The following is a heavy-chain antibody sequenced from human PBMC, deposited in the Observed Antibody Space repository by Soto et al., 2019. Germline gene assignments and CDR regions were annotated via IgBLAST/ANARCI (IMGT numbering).Heavy chain of an antibody. V-gene: IGHV4-34*01. D-gene: IGHD3-3*01. CDR2: INHSGST. CDR3: ARGEAPVIMKDTWFDP. CDR1: GGSFSGYY. Sequence: SETLSLTCAVYGGSFSGYYWSWIRQPPGKGLEWIGEINHSGSTNYNPSLKSRVTISVDTSKNQFSLKLSSVTAADTAVYYCARGEAPVIMKDTWFDPWGQGTLVTVSS. J-gene: IGHJ5*02.